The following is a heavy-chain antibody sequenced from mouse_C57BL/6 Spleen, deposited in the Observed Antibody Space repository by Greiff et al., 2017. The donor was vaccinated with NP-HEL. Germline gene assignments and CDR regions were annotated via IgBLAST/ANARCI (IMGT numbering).Heavy chain of an antibody. J-gene: IGHJ3*01. CDR1: GFTFSDYY. CDR2: INYDGSST. D-gene: IGHD2-4*01. CDR3: AREGTYDYDAGFAY. Sequence: EVNVVESEGGLVQPGSSMKLSCTASGFTFSDYYMAWVRQVPEKGLEWVANINYDGSSTYYLDSLKSRFIISRDNAKNILYLQMSSLKSEDTATYYCAREGTYDYDAGFAYWGQGTLVTVSA. V-gene: IGHV5-16*01.